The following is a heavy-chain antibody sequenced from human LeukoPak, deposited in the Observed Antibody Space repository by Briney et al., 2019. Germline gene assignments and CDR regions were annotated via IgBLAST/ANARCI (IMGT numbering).Heavy chain of an antibody. CDR3: ARDLRYSSGWSASGMDV. V-gene: IGHV1-46*01. D-gene: IGHD6-19*01. CDR1: GYTFTSYY. Sequence: ASVKVSCKASGYTFTSYYMHWVRQAPGQGLEWMGIINPSGGRASYAQKFQGRVTMTRDMPTSTAYMDLRSLRSDDTAVYYCARDLRYSSGWSASGMDVWGKGTTVTISS. J-gene: IGHJ6*03. CDR2: INPSGGRA.